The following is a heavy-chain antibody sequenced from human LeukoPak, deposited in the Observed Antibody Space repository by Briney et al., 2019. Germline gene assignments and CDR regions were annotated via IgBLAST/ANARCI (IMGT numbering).Heavy chain of an antibody. V-gene: IGHV3-7*01. J-gene: IGHJ4*02. CDR1: GFTFSSYW. CDR2: IKQDGSEK. CDR3: ARERGTYYFDY. Sequence: GGSLRLPCAASGFTFSSYWMSWVRQAPGKGLEWVANIKQDGSEKYYVDSVNGRFTISRDNAKNSLYLQMNSLRAEDTAVYYCARERGTYYFDYWGQGTLVTVSS. D-gene: IGHD3-16*01.